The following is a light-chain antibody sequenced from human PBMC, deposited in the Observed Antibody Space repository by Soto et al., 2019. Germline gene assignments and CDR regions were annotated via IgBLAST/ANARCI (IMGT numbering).Light chain of an antibody. CDR2: AAS. V-gene: IGKV1-39*01. CDR3: QQSYSTPWT. CDR1: QSIARN. Sequence: DIQMTQTPSSLSASIGDRVTIACRASQSIARNLNWFQWIPGKAPKLLIYAASILQSGVPSRFSGSGSGTDFTLTISSLQPEDFATYYCQQSYSTPWTFGQGTKVEIK. J-gene: IGKJ1*01.